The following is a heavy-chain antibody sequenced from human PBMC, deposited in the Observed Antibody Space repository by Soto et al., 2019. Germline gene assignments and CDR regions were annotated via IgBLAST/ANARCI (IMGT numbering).Heavy chain of an antibody. CDR2: IIPILGIA. D-gene: IGHD3-22*01. Sequence: SVKVSCTASGGTFSSYTISWVRQAPGQGLEWMGRIIPILGIANYAQKFQGRVTITADKSTSTAYMELSSLRSEDTAVYYCARPAPRDYYDSSGYYPFDAFDIWGQGTMVTVSS. CDR3: ARPAPRDYYDSSGYYPFDAFDI. V-gene: IGHV1-69*02. J-gene: IGHJ3*02. CDR1: GGTFSSYT.